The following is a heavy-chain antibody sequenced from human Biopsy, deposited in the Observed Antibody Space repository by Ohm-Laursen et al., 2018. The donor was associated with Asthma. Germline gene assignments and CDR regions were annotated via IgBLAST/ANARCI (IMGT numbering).Heavy chain of an antibody. CDR1: GSSINSGGYS. V-gene: IGHV4-30-2*01. CDR2: IYHRDTT. J-gene: IGHJ4*02. CDR3: ARGRSGDWLYYFDY. D-gene: IGHD2-21*01. Sequence: TLSLTCAVSGSSINSGGYSWTWIRQPPGRGLEWIGYIYHRDTTYYNPSLKSRVTISLDGSKNQFSLKLSSVTAADTAVYYCARGRSGDWLYYFDYWGQGALVTVSS.